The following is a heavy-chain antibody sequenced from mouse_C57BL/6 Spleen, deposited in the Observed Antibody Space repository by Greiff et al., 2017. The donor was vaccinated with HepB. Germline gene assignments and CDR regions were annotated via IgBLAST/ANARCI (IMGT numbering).Heavy chain of an antibody. D-gene: IGHD1-1*01. CDR2: ISSGGSYT. J-gene: IGHJ4*01. V-gene: IGHV5-6*02. Sequence: DVKLVESGGDLVKPGGSLKLSCAASGFTFSSYGMSWVRQTPDKRLEWVATISSGGSYTYYPDSVKGRFTISRDNAKNTLYLQMSSLKSEDTAMYYCAREITTGARAMDYWGQGTSVTVSS. CDR3: AREITTGARAMDY. CDR1: GFTFSSYG.